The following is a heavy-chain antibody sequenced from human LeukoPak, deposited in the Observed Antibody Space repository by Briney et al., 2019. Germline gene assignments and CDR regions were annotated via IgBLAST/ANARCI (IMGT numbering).Heavy chain of an antibody. CDR1: GFTFSSYA. J-gene: IGHJ4*02. Sequence: PGGSLRLSCAASGFTFSSYAMSWVRQAPGKGLEWVSAISGSGGSTYYADSVKGRFTISRDNSKNTLYLQLNSLRPEDTAMYYCVSMVRGIGYWGQGTLVTVSS. CDR3: VSMVRGIGY. V-gene: IGHV3-23*01. D-gene: IGHD3-10*01. CDR2: ISGSGGST.